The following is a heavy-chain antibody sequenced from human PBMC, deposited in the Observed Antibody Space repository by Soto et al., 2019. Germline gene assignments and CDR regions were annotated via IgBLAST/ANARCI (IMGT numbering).Heavy chain of an antibody. Sequence: QVQLQESGPGLVKPSGTLSLTCAVSGVSISSHDWWTWVRQPPGKGLEWIGESHQSGNTNYNSSLESRVTIAVDKSKNPFSLNLSSVTDADTAVYYCATRGTSGLYWGQGTLVTVSS. D-gene: IGHD2-2*01. V-gene: IGHV4-4*02. J-gene: IGHJ4*02. CDR2: SHQSGNT. CDR3: ATRGTSGLY. CDR1: GVSISSHDW.